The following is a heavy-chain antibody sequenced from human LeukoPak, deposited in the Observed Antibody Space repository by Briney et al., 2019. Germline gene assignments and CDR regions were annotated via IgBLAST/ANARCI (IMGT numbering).Heavy chain of an antibody. CDR2: ISYDGYNT. CDR3: VNRDGGWLQSSGMDV. V-gene: IGHV3-30*03. D-gene: IGHD5-24*01. Sequence: GGSLRLSCAASGFSFSSYGMHWVRQAPGKGLEWVAVISYDGYNTYYADSVKGRFTISRDNSKNTLYLQMHSLRAEDTAIYYCVNRDGGWLQSSGMDVWGQGTAVTVSS. CDR1: GFSFSSYG. J-gene: IGHJ6*02.